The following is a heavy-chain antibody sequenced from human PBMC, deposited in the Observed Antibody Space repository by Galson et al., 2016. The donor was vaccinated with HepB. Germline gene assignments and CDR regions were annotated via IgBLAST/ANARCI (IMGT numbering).Heavy chain of an antibody. J-gene: IGHJ4*02. D-gene: IGHD4-11*01. CDR2: INHSGTT. V-gene: IGHV4-34*01. Sequence: SETLSLTCAVYGGSLTDSYWGWIRQPPGKGLEWIGEINHSGTTNYSPSLKSRVTISVDTSKNQFSLKVKSVTAADTAMYYCARNLQIWGQGTLVTVSS. CDR1: GGSLTDSY. CDR3: ARNLQI.